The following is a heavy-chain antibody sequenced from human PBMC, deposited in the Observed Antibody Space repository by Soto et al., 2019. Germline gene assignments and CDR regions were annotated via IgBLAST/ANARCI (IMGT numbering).Heavy chain of an antibody. CDR1: GYSFTSYW. Sequence: GESLKISCKGSGYSFTSYWISWVRQMPGKGLEWMGRIDPSNSYTNYSPSFQGHVTISADKSISTAYLQWSSLKASDTAMYYCARHDGGSSITIFGVVIGAYYFDYWGQGTLVTVSS. CDR2: IDPSNSYT. V-gene: IGHV5-10-1*01. J-gene: IGHJ4*02. D-gene: IGHD3-3*01. CDR3: ARHDGGSSITIFGVVIGAYYFDY.